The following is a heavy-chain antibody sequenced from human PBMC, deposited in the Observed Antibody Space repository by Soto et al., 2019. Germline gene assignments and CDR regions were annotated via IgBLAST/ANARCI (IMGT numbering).Heavy chain of an antibody. CDR2: IYYSGNT. V-gene: IGHV4-61*08. D-gene: IGHD3-9*01. CDR3: ARHPGYYDILTGYTTYYFDY. J-gene: IGHJ4*02. CDR1: GGSIRTGGYY. Sequence: SETLSLTCTVSGGSIRTGGYYWSWNQQHPGKGLEWIGYIYYSGNTDYNPSLKSRVTISLDTPKNQFSLKLSSVTAADTAVYYCARHPGYYDILTGYTTYYFDYWGQGILVTVSS.